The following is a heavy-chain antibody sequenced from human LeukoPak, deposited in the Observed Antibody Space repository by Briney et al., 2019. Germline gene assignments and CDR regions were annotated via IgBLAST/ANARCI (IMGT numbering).Heavy chain of an antibody. V-gene: IGHV1-69*13. CDR3: ASDLPKSCYVGSFDI. J-gene: IGHJ3*02. CDR2: IIPIFGTA. CDR1: GGTFSSYA. Sequence: ASVKVSCKASGGTFSSYAISWVRQAPGQGLEWMGGIIPIFGTANYAQKFQGRVTITADESTSTAYMELNSLTSDDTAVYYCASDLPKSCYVGSFDIWGQGTMVTVSP. D-gene: IGHD4-23*01.